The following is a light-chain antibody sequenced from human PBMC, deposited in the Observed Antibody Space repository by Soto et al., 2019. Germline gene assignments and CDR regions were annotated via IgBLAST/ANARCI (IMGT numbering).Light chain of an antibody. CDR1: QSVSSNY. CDR2: DAS. V-gene: IGKV3-20*01. CDR3: QQYGSSPIT. J-gene: IGKJ5*01. Sequence: EIVLTQSPGTLSLSPGERATLSCRASQSVSSNYLAWYQQKPGQAPRLLIYDASSRATGIPDRFSGSGSGTDFTLTISRLEPEDFTLYYCQQYGSSPITFGQGTRLEIK.